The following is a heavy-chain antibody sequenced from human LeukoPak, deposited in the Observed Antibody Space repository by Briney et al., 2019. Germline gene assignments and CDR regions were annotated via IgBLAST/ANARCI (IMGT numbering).Heavy chain of an antibody. D-gene: IGHD5-18*01. J-gene: IGHJ4*02. CDR3: ARILTYSYGPDY. CDR1: GFSFSSSW. V-gene: IGHV3-7*01. Sequence: PGGSLRLSCAASGFSFSSSWMTWVRQAPGKGLEWVANIKEDESEIYYVDSVKGRFTASRDNAKNSLYLQMNSLRAEDTAAYYCARILTYSYGPDYWGQGVLVTVSS. CDR2: IKEDESEI.